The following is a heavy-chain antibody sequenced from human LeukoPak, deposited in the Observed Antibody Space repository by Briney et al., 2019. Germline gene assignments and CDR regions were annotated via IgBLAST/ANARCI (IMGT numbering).Heavy chain of an antibody. Sequence: GGSLRLSCAASGFTFSSYGMHWVRQAPGKGLEWVAVISYDGSSKYYADSVKGRFTISRDNSKNTLYLQMNSLRAEDTAVYYCAKDWLDSSGYFFDYWGQGTLVTVSS. CDR3: AKDWLDSSGYFFDY. CDR1: GFTFSSYG. CDR2: ISYDGSSK. V-gene: IGHV3-30*18. D-gene: IGHD6-19*01. J-gene: IGHJ4*02.